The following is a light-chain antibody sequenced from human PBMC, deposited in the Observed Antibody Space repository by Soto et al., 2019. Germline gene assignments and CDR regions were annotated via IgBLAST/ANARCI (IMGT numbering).Light chain of an antibody. CDR1: TSDIGGYKY. J-gene: IGLJ1*01. CDR3: CSYARTTHV. Sequence: QSALTQPPSVSGSPGQSVTISCTGTTSDIGGYKYVSWYQQLPGKAPKLMIFDVTKRPSGVPDRFSCSNSGNTASLTISGLQADDEAIYYCCSYARTTHVFGTGTKLTVL. V-gene: IGLV2-11*01. CDR2: DVT.